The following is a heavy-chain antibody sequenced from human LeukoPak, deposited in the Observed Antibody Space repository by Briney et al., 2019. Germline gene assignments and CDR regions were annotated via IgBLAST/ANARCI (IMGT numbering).Heavy chain of an antibody. Sequence: SETLSLTCTVSGGSISSYYWSWVRQPPGKGLEWIGYIYYSGNTNYSPSFKSRVTISVDRSKNQFSLRLRSVTAADTAVYYCARHQGITTVRGAPYGMDVWGQGTTVTVS. CDR1: GGSISSYY. J-gene: IGHJ6*02. D-gene: IGHD3-10*01. CDR2: IYYSGNT. CDR3: ARHQGITTVRGAPYGMDV. V-gene: IGHV4-59*08.